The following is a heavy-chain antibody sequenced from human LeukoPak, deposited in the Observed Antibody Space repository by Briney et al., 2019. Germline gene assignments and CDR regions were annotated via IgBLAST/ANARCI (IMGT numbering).Heavy chain of an antibody. Sequence: ASVKVSCKASGYTFTSYDINWVRQATGQGLEWMAWISANSGNTNYAQNFQDRVTLTTDTSTSTAYMELRSLRSDDTAVYYCARDVNYAFDYWGQGTLVTVSS. V-gene: IGHV1-18*01. CDR2: ISANSGNT. J-gene: IGHJ4*02. CDR1: GYTFTSYD. D-gene: IGHD3-16*01. CDR3: ARDVNYAFDY.